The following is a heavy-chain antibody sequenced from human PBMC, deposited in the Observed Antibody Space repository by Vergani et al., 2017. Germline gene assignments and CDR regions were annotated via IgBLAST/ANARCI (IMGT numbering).Heavy chain of an antibody. CDR1: GFTFSSYS. V-gene: IGHV3-21*01. D-gene: IGHD3-16*01. J-gene: IGHJ6*03. CDR3: ARSGGRGSCEYYYYYMDV. Sequence: EVQLVESGGGLVKPGGSLRLSCAASGFTFSSYSMNWVRQAPGKGLEWVSSISSSSSYIYYADSVKGRFTISRDNAKNSLYLQMNSLRAEDTAVYYCARSGGRGSCEYYYYYMDVWGKGTTVTVSS. CDR2: ISSSSSYI.